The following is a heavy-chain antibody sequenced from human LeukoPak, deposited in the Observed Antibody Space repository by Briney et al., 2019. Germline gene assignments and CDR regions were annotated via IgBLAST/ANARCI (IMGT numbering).Heavy chain of an antibody. CDR3: ARWGNDYSQFDS. CDR2: VSGSGDNT. CDR1: GFTFNNYA. J-gene: IGHJ4*02. D-gene: IGHD4-11*01. V-gene: IGHV3-23*01. Sequence: GGSLRLSCAASGFTFNNYAMTWVRQAPGKGLEWVSVVSGSGDNTNYADSVKGRFTISRDNSKNTLFLQMNSLRTEDTTVYFCARWGNDYSQFDSWGQGTLVTVS.